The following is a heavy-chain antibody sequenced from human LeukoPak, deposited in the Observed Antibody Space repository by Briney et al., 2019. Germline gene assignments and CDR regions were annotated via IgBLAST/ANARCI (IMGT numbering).Heavy chain of an antibody. CDR1: GFTFSSYA. J-gene: IGHJ6*02. CDR2: ISGSGGST. Sequence: PAGGSLRLSCAASGFTFSSYAMSWVRQAPGKGLEWVSSISGSGGSTYYADSVKGRFTISRDNSKNTLYLQMNSLRAEDTAVYYCARDKGATWYGMDVWGQGTTVTVSS. D-gene: IGHD1-26*01. CDR3: ARDKGATWYGMDV. V-gene: IGHV3-23*01.